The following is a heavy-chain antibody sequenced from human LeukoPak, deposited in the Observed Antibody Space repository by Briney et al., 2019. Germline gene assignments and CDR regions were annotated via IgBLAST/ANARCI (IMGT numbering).Heavy chain of an antibody. CDR1: GISFASYW. Sequence: GGSLRLSCAAAGISFASYWVTWVRQAPGKGLEWVGQDGTETVYVGSVKGRFTISRDNARKLLFLQMNSLRSDDTAVYYCAIPASYDGSRYYHAYWGQGTLVSVSS. CDR3: AIPASYDGSRYYHAY. CDR2: QDGTET. D-gene: IGHD3-22*01. J-gene: IGHJ4*02. V-gene: IGHV3-7*01.